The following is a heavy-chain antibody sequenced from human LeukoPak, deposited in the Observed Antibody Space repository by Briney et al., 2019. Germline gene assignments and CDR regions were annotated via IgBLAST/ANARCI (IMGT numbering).Heavy chain of an antibody. CDR2: IGGSDGTT. J-gene: IGHJ4*02. CDR1: GFTFRTHA. D-gene: IGHD3-22*01. V-gene: IGHV3-23*01. Sequence: GGSLRLSCVASGFTFRTHAMSWVRLAPGKGLEWVSAIGGSDGTTYYADSVKGRFTISRDNSKDTLYLQMNSPRVEDTATYYCAKRDSSGSYPYYFDYWGQGTLVTVSS. CDR3: AKRDSSGSYPYYFDY.